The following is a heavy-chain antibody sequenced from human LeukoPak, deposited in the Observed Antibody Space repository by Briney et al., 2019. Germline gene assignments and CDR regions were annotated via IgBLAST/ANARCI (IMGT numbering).Heavy chain of an antibody. V-gene: IGHV1-18*01. CDR3: ARNHYDSSGYWHAFDI. CDR2: ISAYNGNT. J-gene: IGHJ3*02. Sequence: ASVKVSCKASGYTFTSYGISWVRQAPGQGLEWMGWISAYNGNTNYAQKLQGRVTMTTDTSTSTAYMELRSLRSDDTAVYYCARNHYDSSGYWHAFDIWGQGTMVTVSS. D-gene: IGHD3-22*01. CDR1: GYTFTSYG.